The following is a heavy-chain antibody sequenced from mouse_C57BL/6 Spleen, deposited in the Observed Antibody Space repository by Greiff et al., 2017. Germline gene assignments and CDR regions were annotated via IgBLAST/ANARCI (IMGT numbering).Heavy chain of an antibody. Sequence: VQLQQSGPGLVQPSQSLSITCTVSGFSLTSYGVHWVRQSPGKGLEWLGVIWSGGSTDYNAAFISRLSISKDNSKSQVFFKMNSLLADDTAIYYCARNLRDYDDYAMDYWGQGTSVTVSS. CDR1: GFSLTSYG. V-gene: IGHV2-2*01. D-gene: IGHD2-4*01. CDR2: IWSGGST. CDR3: ARNLRDYDDYAMDY. J-gene: IGHJ4*01.